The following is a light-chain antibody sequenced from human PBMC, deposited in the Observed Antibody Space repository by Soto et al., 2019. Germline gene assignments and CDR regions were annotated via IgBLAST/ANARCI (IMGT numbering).Light chain of an antibody. CDR2: SAS. CDR3: QQYDNLPLT. J-gene: IGKJ4*01. Sequence: DIQFTHSPSSLSSSVVYLFSITWLVSQGISSYLNWYRQKPGKVPKLLIYSASNLQSGVPSRFSGSGSGTDFTFTISSLQPEDIATYYCQQYDNLPLTFGGGTKVDIK. CDR1: QGISSY. V-gene: IGKV1-33*01.